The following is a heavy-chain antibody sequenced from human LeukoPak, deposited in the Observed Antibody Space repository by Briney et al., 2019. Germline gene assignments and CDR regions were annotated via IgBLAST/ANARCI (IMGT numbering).Heavy chain of an antibody. Sequence: GASVKVSCKASGGTFSSYAISWVRQAPGQGLEWMGRIIPILGIANYAQKFQGRVTITADKSTSTAYLELSRRRSEDTAVHYCASPLQYYYDSSGAMDAFDIWGQGTMVTVSS. J-gene: IGHJ3*02. D-gene: IGHD3-22*01. V-gene: IGHV1-69*04. CDR1: GGTFSSYA. CDR3: ASPLQYYYDSSGAMDAFDI. CDR2: IIPILGIA.